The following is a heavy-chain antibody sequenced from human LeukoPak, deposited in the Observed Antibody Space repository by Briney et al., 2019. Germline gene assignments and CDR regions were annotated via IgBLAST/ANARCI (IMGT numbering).Heavy chain of an antibody. CDR3: AKVAGYSYVYPFDY. CDR1: GFTFSSSA. D-gene: IGHD5-18*01. CDR2: ISNNGDYT. J-gene: IGHJ4*02. Sequence: PGGSLRLSCAASGFTFSSSAMSWVRQAPGKGLEWVSAISNNGDYTYYADSVQGRFTISRDNSKNTLYLQMRSLRAEDTAVYYCAKVAGYSYVYPFDYWGQGTLVTVSS. V-gene: IGHV3-23*01.